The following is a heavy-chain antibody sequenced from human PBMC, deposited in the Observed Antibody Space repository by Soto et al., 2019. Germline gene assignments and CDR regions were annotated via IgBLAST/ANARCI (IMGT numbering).Heavy chain of an antibody. J-gene: IGHJ5*02. CDR2: IYYSGST. V-gene: IGHV4-59*01. CDR1: GGSISSYY. D-gene: IGHD6-19*01. Sequence: QVQLQESGPGLVKPSETLSLTCTVSGGSISSYYWSWIRQPPGKGLEWIGYIYYSGSTNYNPSLKSRVTISVDTSQPQFPLELSSVTAADTAVYCCAGLNGGSGWYPLGWFDTWGQGTMVTVSS. CDR3: AGLNGGSGWYPLGWFDT.